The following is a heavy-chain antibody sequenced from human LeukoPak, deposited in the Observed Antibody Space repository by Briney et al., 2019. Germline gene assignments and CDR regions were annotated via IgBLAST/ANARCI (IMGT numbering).Heavy chain of an antibody. D-gene: IGHD6-19*01. J-gene: IGHJ4*02. CDR2: IYTSGST. V-gene: IGHV4-61*02. CDR3: ARDQYNSGSFDY. Sequence: KPSETLSLTCTVSGGSISSGSYYWSWIRQPAGKGLEWIGRIYTSGSTNYNPSLKSRVTISVDTSKNQFSLKLSSVTAADTAVYYCARDQYNSGSFDYWGQGTLVTVSS. CDR1: GGSISSGSYY.